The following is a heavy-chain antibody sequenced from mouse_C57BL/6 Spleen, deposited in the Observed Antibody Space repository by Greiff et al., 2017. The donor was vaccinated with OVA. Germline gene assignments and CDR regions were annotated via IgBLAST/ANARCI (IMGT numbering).Heavy chain of an antibody. CDR1: GYTFTSYG. J-gene: IGHJ2*01. V-gene: IGHV1-81*01. CDR2: IYPRSGNT. Sequence: QVQLQQSGAELARPGASVKLSCKASGYTFTSYGISWVKQRTGQGLEWIGEIYPRSGNTYYNEKFKGKATLTADKSSSTAYMELRSLTSEDSAVYFCARGSRYCDYWGQGTTLTVSS. D-gene: IGHD1-1*01. CDR3: ARGSRYCDY.